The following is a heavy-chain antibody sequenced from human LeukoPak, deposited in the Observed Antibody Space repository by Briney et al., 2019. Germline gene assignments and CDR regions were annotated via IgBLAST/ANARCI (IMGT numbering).Heavy chain of an antibody. V-gene: IGHV4-39*01. CDR2: FYYCGST. CDR3: ARHTIRGYDVSTFDY. CDR1: GGSISSSSYY. Sequence: SETLSLTCTVSGGSISSSSYYWGWIRQPPGKGLEWIGSFYYCGSTYYNPSLKSRVTISVDTSKNQFSLKLSSVTAADTAVYYCARHTIRGYDVSTFDYWGQGTLVTVSS. J-gene: IGHJ4*02. D-gene: IGHD5-12*01.